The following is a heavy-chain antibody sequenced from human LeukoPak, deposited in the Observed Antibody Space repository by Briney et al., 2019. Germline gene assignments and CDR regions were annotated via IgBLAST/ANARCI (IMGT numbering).Heavy chain of an antibody. J-gene: IGHJ6*03. CDR2: ISYDGSNK. CDR3: ARDPSGDYYYYYMDV. CDR1: GFTFSSYA. V-gene: IGHV3-30*04. Sequence: PGGSLRLSCAASGFTFSSYAMNWVRQAPGKGLEWVAVISYDGSNKYYADSVKGRFTISRDNSKNTLYLQMNSLRAEDTAVYYCARDPSGDYYYYYMDVWGKGTTVTVSS. D-gene: IGHD4-17*01.